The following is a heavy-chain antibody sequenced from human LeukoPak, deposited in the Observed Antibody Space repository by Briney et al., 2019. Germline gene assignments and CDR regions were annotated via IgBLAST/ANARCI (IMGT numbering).Heavy chain of an antibody. J-gene: IGHJ4*02. CDR2: MAFDGTDI. CDR1: GFTFSTSD. V-gene: IGHV3-30-3*01. CDR3: VRDARGSLDY. Sequence: GGSLRLSCTASGFTFSTSDMHWVRQAPGKGLESVTIMAFDGTDINYIDSVKGRFTISRDNSKNTLYLEMNSLRTEDTAVYYCVRDARGSLDYWGQGTLVTVSS.